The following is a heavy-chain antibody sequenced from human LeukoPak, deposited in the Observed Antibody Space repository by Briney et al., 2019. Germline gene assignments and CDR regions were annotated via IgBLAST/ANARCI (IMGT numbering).Heavy chain of an antibody. D-gene: IGHD3-10*01. CDR2: INPSGGST. Sequence: ASVKVSCKASGYTFTTDYIHWVRQAPGQGLEWMGIINPSGGSTTYAQKFQGRVIITGDTSTSTVYMELRSLRSEDTAVYYCARARGSGSYYGHDYYYYYMDVWGQGTTVTVSS. CDR3: ARARGSGSYYGHDYYYYYMDV. CDR1: GYTFTTDY. J-gene: IGHJ6*03. V-gene: IGHV1-46*01.